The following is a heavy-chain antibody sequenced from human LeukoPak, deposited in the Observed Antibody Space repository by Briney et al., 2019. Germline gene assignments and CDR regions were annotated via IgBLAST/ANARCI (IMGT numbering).Heavy chain of an antibody. CDR1: GFTFSSYA. CDR2: ISYDGSNK. V-gene: IGHV3-30*14. D-gene: IGHD6-13*01. Sequence: GGSLRLSCAASGFTFSSYAMHWVRQAPGKGLEWVAVISYDGSNKYYADSVKGRFTISRDNSKNTLYLQMNSLRAEDTAVYYCARVVSQPFPYYCYYMDVWGKGTTVTVSS. CDR3: ARVVSQPFPYYCYYMDV. J-gene: IGHJ6*03.